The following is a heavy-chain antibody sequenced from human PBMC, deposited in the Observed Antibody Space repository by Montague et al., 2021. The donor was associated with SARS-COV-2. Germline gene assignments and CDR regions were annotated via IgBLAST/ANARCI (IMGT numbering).Heavy chain of an antibody. J-gene: IGHJ4*02. CDR1: GGSMSGYY. CDR2: VHYTGST. V-gene: IGHV4-59*01. D-gene: IGHD1-1*01. Sequence: SETLSLTCEVSGGSMSGYYWTWIRQSPGKGLEWIGYVHYTGSTKYNPSLKTRVSPSLDAPKNHFSLHLRSLTAADTAIYFCARAQNSCFIANCVDYFDVWGQGALVTVSS. CDR3: ARAQNSCFIANCVDYFDV.